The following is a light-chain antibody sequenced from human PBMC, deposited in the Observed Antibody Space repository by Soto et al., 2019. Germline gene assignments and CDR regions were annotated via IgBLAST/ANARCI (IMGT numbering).Light chain of an antibody. CDR3: QQYGSSPPWT. CDR2: DAF. V-gene: IGKV3-20*01. J-gene: IGKJ1*01. Sequence: IVLTQSPGTLSLSPGERATLSCRASQSVSNNYLAWYQQKPGQAPRLLIYDAFNRATGIPARFSGSGSGTDFTLTISRLEPEDFAVYYCQQYGSSPPWTFGKGTKVE. CDR1: QSVSNNY.